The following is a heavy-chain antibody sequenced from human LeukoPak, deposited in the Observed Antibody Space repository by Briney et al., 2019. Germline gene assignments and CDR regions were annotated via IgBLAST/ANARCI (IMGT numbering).Heavy chain of an antibody. V-gene: IGHV1-3*01. CDR1: GYTFTSYA. CDR2: INAGNGDT. Sequence: VASMKVSCKVSGYTFTSYAIHWVRQAPGQRLEWMGWINAGNGDTRYSQTFQGRLTITRDTSASTAYMELSGLRSEDTAVYYCASPYPGIAAAGYSYYYGMDVWGQGTTVTVSS. CDR3: ASPYPGIAAAGYSYYYGMDV. J-gene: IGHJ6*02. D-gene: IGHD6-13*01.